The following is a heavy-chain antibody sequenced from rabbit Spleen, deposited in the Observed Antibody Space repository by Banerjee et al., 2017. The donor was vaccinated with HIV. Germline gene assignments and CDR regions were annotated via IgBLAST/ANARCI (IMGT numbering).Heavy chain of an antibody. CDR2: MHTDSGGRI. CDR3: GRVIDVLYGGYGYFKL. V-gene: IGHV1S40*01. D-gene: IGHD6-1*01. J-gene: IGHJ4*01. CDR1: GFSFSSSSW. Sequence: QSLEESGGDLVKPGASLTLTCTASGFSFSSSSWICWVRQAPGKGLEWIACMHTDSGGRIDYASWAKGRFTISKTSSTTVTLQMTSLTVADTATYFCGRVIDVLYGGYGYFKLWGQGTLVTVS.